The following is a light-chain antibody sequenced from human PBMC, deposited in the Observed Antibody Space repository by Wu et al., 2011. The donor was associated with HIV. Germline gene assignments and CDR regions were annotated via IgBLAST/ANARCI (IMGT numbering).Light chain of an antibody. CDR3: QQSSNWPLT. J-gene: IGKJ5*01. V-gene: IGKV3-11*01. CDR2: DAS. Sequence: RASQSVSSSLAWVPAETLAQAPRLLIYDASNRATGVPARFTGSGSGADFTLTISSLEPEDFAVYYCQQSSNWPLTFGQGTRLDIK. CDR1: QSVSSS.